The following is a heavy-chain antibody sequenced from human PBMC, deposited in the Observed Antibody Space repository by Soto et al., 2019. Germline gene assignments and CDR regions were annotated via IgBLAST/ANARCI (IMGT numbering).Heavy chain of an antibody. D-gene: IGHD3-10*01. CDR1: GGSISSYY. J-gene: IGHJ6*03. CDR2: IYYSGST. CDR3: ARAYYYGSGSYYNYYYYDYMDV. V-gene: IGHV4-59*01. Sequence: SETLSLTCTVSGGSISSYYWSWIRQPPGKGLEWIGYIYYSGSTNYNPSLKSRVTISVDTSKNQFSLKLSSVTAADTAVYYCARAYYYGSGSYYNYYYYDYMDVWGKGTTVTVSS.